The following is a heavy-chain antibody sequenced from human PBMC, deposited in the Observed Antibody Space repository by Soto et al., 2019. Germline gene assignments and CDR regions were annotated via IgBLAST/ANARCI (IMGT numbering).Heavy chain of an antibody. Sequence: EVQLVESGGGLVQPGGSLRLSCAASEFTVSSNYMSWVRQAPGKGLEWVSVIYSGGSTYYADSVKGRFTISRDKSKNTLYLQMNSLRTEDTAVYYCARDRYQMPHRYFDYWGQGTLVTVSS. CDR1: EFTVSSNY. CDR2: IYSGGST. V-gene: IGHV3-66*01. CDR3: ARDRYQMPHRYFDY. D-gene: IGHD2-2*01. J-gene: IGHJ4*02.